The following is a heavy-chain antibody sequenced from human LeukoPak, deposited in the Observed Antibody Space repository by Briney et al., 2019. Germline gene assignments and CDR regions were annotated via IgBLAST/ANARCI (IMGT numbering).Heavy chain of an antibody. Sequence: GASVKVSCKASGYTFTSYGISWVRQAPGQGLEWMEWISAYNGNTNYAQKLQGRVTMTTDTSTSTAYMELRSLRSDDTAVYYCARDYDILIGYYNYYYGMDVWGQGTTVTVSS. CDR2: ISAYNGNT. D-gene: IGHD3-9*01. CDR3: ARDYDILIGYYNYYYGMDV. J-gene: IGHJ6*02. V-gene: IGHV1-18*01. CDR1: GYTFTSYG.